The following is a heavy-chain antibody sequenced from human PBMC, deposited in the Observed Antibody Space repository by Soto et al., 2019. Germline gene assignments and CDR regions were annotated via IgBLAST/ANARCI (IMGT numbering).Heavy chain of an antibody. D-gene: IGHD5-18*01. CDR2: IEGSKT. V-gene: IGHV3-23*01. J-gene: IGHJ4*02. Sequence: PGGSLSLSCAASGFAFSPNAMAWVRQAPGRGLEWVSSIEGSKTIYADSVKGRFTISRDIAKNTLYLQMNSLRAEDTAIYYCEKDLLGYGCDHWGQGTLVTVYS. CDR1: GFAFSPNA. CDR3: EKDLLGYGCDH.